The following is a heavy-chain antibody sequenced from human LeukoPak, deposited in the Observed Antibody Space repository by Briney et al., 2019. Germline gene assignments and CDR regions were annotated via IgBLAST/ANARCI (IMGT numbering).Heavy chain of an antibody. V-gene: IGHV3-23*01. D-gene: IGHD1-1*01. CDR2: ISGSGGST. Sequence: PGGSLRLSCAASGFTFSKFAMSWVRQAPGKGLEWVAAISGSGGSTYYADSVKGRFTISRDNSKNTLYLQMNSLRAEDTAIYYCAKRAQLERAYYFDYWGQGTLVTVSS. J-gene: IGHJ4*02. CDR1: GFTFSKFA. CDR3: AKRAQLERAYYFDY.